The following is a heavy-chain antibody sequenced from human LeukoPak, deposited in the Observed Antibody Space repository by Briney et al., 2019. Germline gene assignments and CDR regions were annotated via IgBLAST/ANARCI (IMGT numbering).Heavy chain of an antibody. D-gene: IGHD5-12*01. J-gene: IGHJ4*02. V-gene: IGHV3-23*01. Sequence: GGSLRLSCAASGFTFSSYAMSWVRQAPGKELEWVSAIIGSGGSTYYADSVKGRFTISRDNSKKTLYLQMDSLRAEDTAVYDCAKGVHGYEPYYFDCWGQGTLVTVSS. CDR2: IIGSGGST. CDR1: GFTFSSYA. CDR3: AKGVHGYEPYYFDC.